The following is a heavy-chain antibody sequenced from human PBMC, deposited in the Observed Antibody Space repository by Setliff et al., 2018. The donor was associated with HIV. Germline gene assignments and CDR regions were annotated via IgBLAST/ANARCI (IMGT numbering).Heavy chain of an antibody. Sequence: PSETLSLTCTVSGGSISGNYYWSWIRQPAEKGLEWIGRMYPSGTTDYNPSLRSRVPISLATSKNQFSLKLTSVTAADTAVYYCARATGGYDGYEYYFDYWGQGTLVTVSS. CDR3: ARATGGYDGYEYYFDY. CDR2: MYPSGTT. CDR1: GGSISGNYY. D-gene: IGHD5-12*01. V-gene: IGHV4-61*02. J-gene: IGHJ4*02.